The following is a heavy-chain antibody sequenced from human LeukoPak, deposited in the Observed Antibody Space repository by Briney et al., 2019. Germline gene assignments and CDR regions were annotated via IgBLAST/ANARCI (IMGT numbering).Heavy chain of an antibody. J-gene: IGHJ4*02. D-gene: IGHD3-22*01. CDR1: GGSISSSSYY. Sequence: SETLSLTCTVSGGSISSSSYYWGWIRQPPGKGLEWIGSIYYSGSTYYNPSLKSRVTISVDTSKNQFSLKLSSVTAADTAVYYCARGGDSSGYYVSSGPSRIRGQDNWGQGTLVTVSS. CDR2: IYYSGST. CDR3: ARGGDSSGYYVSSGPSRIRGQDN. V-gene: IGHV4-39*01.